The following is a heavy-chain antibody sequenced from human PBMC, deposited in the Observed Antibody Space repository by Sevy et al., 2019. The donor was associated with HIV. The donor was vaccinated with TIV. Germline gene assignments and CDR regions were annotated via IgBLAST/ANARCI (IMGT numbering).Heavy chain of an antibody. CDR3: ATTSTPLYYYALDV. D-gene: IGHD2-15*01. V-gene: IGHV3-53*03. CDR2: IYSGGNT. CDR1: EFIVSSKY. Sequence: GGSLRLSCAASEFIVSSKYMSWVRQAPGKGLEWVSVIYSGGNTYYADSVKGRFTISRDISKNTLYLQMNSLRAEDTAIYYCATTSTPLYYYALDVWGQGTTVTVSS. J-gene: IGHJ6*02.